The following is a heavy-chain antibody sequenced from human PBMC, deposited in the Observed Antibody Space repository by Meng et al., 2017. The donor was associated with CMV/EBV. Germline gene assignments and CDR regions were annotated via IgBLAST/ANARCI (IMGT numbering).Heavy chain of an antibody. CDR3: ARSPGAITNWFDP. J-gene: IGHJ5*02. CDR2: INPSGGST. CDR1: GYTFTSYY. D-gene: IGHD1-26*01. V-gene: IGHV1-46*01. Sequence: ASVKVSCKASGYTFTSYYMHWVRQAPGQGLEWMGIINPSGGSTSYAQKFQGRVTMTRDTSISTAYMELSRLRSDDTAVYYCARSPGAITNWFDPWGQGTLVTVSS.